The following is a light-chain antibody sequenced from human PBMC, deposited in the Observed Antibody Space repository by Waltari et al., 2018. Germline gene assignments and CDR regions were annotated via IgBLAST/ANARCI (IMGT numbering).Light chain of an antibody. J-gene: IGKJ3*01. V-gene: IGKV1-5*01. CDR2: GAS. CDR1: QDINNW. Sequence: DIQMTQSPSSVSASVGDRVTIACRASQDINNWLVWYQQKPGKAPKRLIYGASSLETGVPARFSGSGSGADFTLTITSLQPDDFATYYCQQYNSFSFTFGPGTKVDI. CDR3: QQYNSFSFT.